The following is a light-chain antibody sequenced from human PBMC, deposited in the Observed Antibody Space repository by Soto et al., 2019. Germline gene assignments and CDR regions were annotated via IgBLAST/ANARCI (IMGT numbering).Light chain of an antibody. J-gene: IGKJ5*01. Sequence: DIQITQSPSSLSASVGDRVTITCQASQYIDKFLNWYQQKSGKAPKILISDASNLETGVPSRFSGGGSGTDFTFTITRLQPEDVAIYYCQQYDDLPITFGQGTRLEIK. V-gene: IGKV1-33*01. CDR2: DAS. CDR3: QQYDDLPIT. CDR1: QYIDKF.